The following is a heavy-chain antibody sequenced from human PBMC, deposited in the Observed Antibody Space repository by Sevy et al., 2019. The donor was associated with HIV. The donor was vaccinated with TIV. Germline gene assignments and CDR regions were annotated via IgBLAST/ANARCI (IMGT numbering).Heavy chain of an antibody. Sequence: GGSLRLSCAASVFTFSSYWMSWVRQAPGKGLEWLATINLDGSETFYVDSVKGRFTISRHNPRKSVYLQMTSLSAEDTAVYYCARLFYGXADXWXQGTLVTVSS. D-gene: IGHD3-10*01. V-gene: IGHV3-7*01. CDR2: INLDGSET. J-gene: IGHJ4*02. CDR1: VFTFSSYW. CDR3: ARLFYGXADX.